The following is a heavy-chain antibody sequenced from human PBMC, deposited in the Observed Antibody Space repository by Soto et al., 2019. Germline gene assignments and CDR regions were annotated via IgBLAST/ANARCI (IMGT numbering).Heavy chain of an antibody. J-gene: IGHJ6*02. Sequence: PSETLSLTCTVSCGSISSYYWSWIRQPPGKGLEWIGYIYYSGSTNYNPSLKSRVTISVDTSKNQFSLKLSSVTAADTAVYYCARPEYSSSSYGMDVWGQGTTITVSS. CDR1: CGSISSYY. D-gene: IGHD6-6*01. CDR2: IYYSGST. CDR3: ARPEYSSSSYGMDV. V-gene: IGHV4-59*08.